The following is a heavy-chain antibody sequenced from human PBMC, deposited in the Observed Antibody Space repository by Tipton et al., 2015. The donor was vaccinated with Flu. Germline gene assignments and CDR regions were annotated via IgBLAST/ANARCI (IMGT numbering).Heavy chain of an antibody. CDR3: AREGSLTIFGVVTYNWFDP. Sequence: TLSLTCTVSGGSISSSSYYWGWIRQPPGKGLEWIGSIYYSGSTYYNPSLKSRVTISVDTTKNQFPLKLSSVTAADTAVYYCAREGSLTIFGVVTYNWFDPWGQGTLVTVSS. J-gene: IGHJ5*02. CDR2: IYYSGST. D-gene: IGHD3-3*01. V-gene: IGHV4-39*06. CDR1: GGSISSSSYY.